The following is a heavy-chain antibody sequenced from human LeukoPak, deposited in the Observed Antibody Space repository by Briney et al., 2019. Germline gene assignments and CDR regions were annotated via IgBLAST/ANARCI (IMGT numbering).Heavy chain of an antibody. CDR3: PSLKLEGVGTVLDY. CDR1: GFTFSSYA. D-gene: IGHD3-16*01. V-gene: IGHV3-30*04. J-gene: IGHJ4*02. Sequence: GISLTLSCSASGFTFSSYAMHWVRQSPGKGLEWLAGISYGGSNKYYADSVKSRLTISRDNSKNTRYLQMNSLRAEDAAVYYCPSLKLEGVGTVLDYWGQGTLVTVSS. CDR2: ISYGGSNK.